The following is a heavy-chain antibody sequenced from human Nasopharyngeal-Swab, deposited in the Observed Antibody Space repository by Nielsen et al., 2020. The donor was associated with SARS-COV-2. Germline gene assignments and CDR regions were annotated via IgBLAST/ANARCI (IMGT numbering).Heavy chain of an antibody. J-gene: IGHJ4*02. Sequence: GSLRLSCAVYGGSFSGYYWSWIRQPPGKGLEWIGEINHSGSTNYNPSLKSRATISVDTSKNQFSLKLSSVTAADTAVYYCARGRGYSYGWGYWGQGTLVTVSS. D-gene: IGHD5-18*01. CDR2: INHSGST. V-gene: IGHV4-34*01. CDR3: ARGRGYSYGWGY. CDR1: GGSFSGYY.